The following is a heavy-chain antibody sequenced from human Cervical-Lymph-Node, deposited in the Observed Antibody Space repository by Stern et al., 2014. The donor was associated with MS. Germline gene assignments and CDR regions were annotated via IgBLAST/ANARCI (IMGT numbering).Heavy chain of an antibody. Sequence: EVQLVESGGGLVKPGGSLRLSCAASGFTFSSYSMNWVRQAPGKGLEWVSSISSSSSYIYYADSVKGRFTISRDNAKNSLYLQMNSLRAEDTAVYYCARAHNSYYYDSSGPTPGYWGQGTLVTVSS. CDR1: GFTFSSYS. CDR3: ARAHNSYYYDSSGPTPGY. V-gene: IGHV3-21*01. J-gene: IGHJ4*02. D-gene: IGHD3-22*01. CDR2: ISSSSSYI.